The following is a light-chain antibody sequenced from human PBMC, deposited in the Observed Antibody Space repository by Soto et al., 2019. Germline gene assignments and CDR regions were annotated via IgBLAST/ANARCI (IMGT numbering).Light chain of an antibody. J-gene: IGKJ2*01. V-gene: IGKV3-20*01. Sequence: EIVLTQSPGTLSLSPGERATLSCRASQSVSRSYLAWYQQKPGQAPRLLIYGASSRATGIPDRFSGSGSGTDFTLTISRLEPEDFAVYYCQQYGSSHPMYTFGQGTKLEIK. CDR2: GAS. CDR1: QSVSRSY. CDR3: QQYGSSHPMYT.